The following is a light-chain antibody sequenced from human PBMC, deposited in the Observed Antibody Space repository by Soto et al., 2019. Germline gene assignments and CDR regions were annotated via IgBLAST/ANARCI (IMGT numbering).Light chain of an antibody. CDR1: QGIDTW. J-gene: IGKJ3*01. CDR3: QQANSCPCT. CDR2: DTS. Sequence: DIQMTQSPSSVSASVGDRVTITCRASQGIDTWLAWFQQKPGEAPRLLVYDTSSLQSGVPSRFRGRRSGTDFTLTISSLQPEDFAPYYCQQANSCPCTFGPGAKVDMK. V-gene: IGKV1D-12*01.